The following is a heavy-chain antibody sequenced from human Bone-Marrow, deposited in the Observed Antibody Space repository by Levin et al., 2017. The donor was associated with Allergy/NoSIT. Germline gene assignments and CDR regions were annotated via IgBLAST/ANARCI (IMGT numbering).Heavy chain of an antibody. CDR1: GFTFSTYT. V-gene: IGHV3-21*01. CDR3: ARGLEYSGLP. Sequence: GESLKISCAASGFTFSTYTMNWVRQAPGKGLDWVSSITSSSSYIYYADSVKGRFTISRDNAKNSLYLQMNSLRVENTAVYYCARGLEYSGLPWGQGTLVTVSS. J-gene: IGHJ5*02. D-gene: IGHD5-12*01. CDR2: ITSSSSYI.